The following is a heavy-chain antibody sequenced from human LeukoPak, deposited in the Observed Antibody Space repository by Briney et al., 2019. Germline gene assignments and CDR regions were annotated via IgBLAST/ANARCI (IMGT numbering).Heavy chain of an antibody. J-gene: IGHJ5*02. CDR3: ARDRSSSYTRDWFDP. CDR2: IYNSESI. D-gene: IGHD6-13*01. CDR1: GGSINGYY. V-gene: IGHV4-4*07. Sequence: SETLSLTCTVTGGSINGYYWSWIRQPAGKGLEWIGRIYNSESINYNPSLKSRVTMSIDTSKNQFSLKLKSVTAADTAVYYCARDRSSSYTRDWFDPWGQGALVTVSS.